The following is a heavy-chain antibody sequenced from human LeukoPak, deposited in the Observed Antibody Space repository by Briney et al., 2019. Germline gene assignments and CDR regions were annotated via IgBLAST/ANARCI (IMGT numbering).Heavy chain of an antibody. J-gene: IGHJ4*02. CDR3: TRDHITSWQIDF. CDR1: GYTFTSYS. V-gene: IGHV1-46*01. D-gene: IGHD2-2*01. CDR2: IKPSVGST. Sequence: ASVKVACKASGYTFTSYSIHWVRQAPGQGLEWMGIIKPSVGSTSYSQKFQGRVTMTRDTSTSTVYMELSSLRSGDTAVYYCTRDHITSWQIDFWGQGTMVTVSS.